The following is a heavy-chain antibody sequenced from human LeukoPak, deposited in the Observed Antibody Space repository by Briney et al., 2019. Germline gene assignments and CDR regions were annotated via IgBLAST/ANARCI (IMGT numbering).Heavy chain of an antibody. J-gene: IGHJ3*02. V-gene: IGHV4-39*01. CDR3: VRNASLLWGPLRRIHGFDI. D-gene: IGHD3-16*01. CDR1: GGSISHTEYY. CDR2: VYYSGST. Sequence: SETLSLTCTVSGGSISHTEYYWGWVRQSPGKGPEWIGSVYYSGSTHYNPALKSRLTISVDTSREQFSLTLTSVTATDTALYYCVRNASLLWGPLRRIHGFDIWGQGTMVTVSS.